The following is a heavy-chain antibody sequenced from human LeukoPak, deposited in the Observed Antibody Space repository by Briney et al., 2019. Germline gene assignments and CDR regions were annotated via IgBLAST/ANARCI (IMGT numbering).Heavy chain of an antibody. CDR3: AKDLGFYDSSGYRLTNDAFDI. V-gene: IGHV3-23*01. J-gene: IGHJ3*02. Sequence: PGGSLRLSCAASGFTFSSYAMSWVRQAPEKGLEWVSAISGSGGSTYYADSVKGRFTISRDNSKNTLYLQMNSLRAEDTAVYYCAKDLGFYDSSGYRLTNDAFDIWGQGTMVTVSS. D-gene: IGHD3-22*01. CDR2: ISGSGGST. CDR1: GFTFSSYA.